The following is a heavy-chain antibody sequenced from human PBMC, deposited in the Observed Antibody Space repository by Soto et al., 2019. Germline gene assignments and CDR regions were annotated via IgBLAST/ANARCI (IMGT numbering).Heavy chain of an antibody. CDR1: GHSISSTTL. CDR3: ARDVGYHYDGSPSGQCDF. CDR2: IYRSGST. J-gene: IGHJ4*02. D-gene: IGHD3-22*01. Sequence: SETLSLTCVVSGHSISSTTLWGWVRQSPGRVLELAGEIYRSGSTNYNPSLKSRVTISVDKSKNQFSLKLSSVTAADTAVYYCARDVGYHYDGSPSGQCDFWGQGTLVTVSS. V-gene: IGHV4-4*02.